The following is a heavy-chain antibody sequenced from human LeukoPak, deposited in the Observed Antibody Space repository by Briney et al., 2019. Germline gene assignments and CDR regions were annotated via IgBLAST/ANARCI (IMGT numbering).Heavy chain of an antibody. CDR2: INHSGSI. J-gene: IGHJ5*02. CDR1: GGSFSGYY. V-gene: IGHV4-34*01. CDR3: ARASQGSGWAS. Sequence: SETLSLTCAVYGGSFSGYYWSWIRQPPGKGLEWIGEINHSGSINYNPSLESRVTISVDTSKNQFSLNLGSVTAADMAVYYCARASQGSGWASWGQGTLVTVSS. D-gene: IGHD6-19*01.